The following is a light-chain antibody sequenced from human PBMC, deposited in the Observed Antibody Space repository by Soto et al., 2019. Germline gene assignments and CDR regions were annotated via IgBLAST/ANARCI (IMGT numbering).Light chain of an antibody. CDR1: QSVSSNY. CDR2: GAS. V-gene: IGKV3-20*01. Sequence: EIVLPQSPGTLSLSPGERATLSCRASQSVSSNYLAWYRRKPGQAPSLLIYGASTRATGIPGRFSGSGSGTDITLNITRLEPEEFEVYYCQQYGSSPPTIGQGTKVEFK. J-gene: IGKJ1*01. CDR3: QQYGSSPPT.